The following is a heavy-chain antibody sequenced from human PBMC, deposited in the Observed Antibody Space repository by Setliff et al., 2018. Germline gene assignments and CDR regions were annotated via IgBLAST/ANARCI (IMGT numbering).Heavy chain of an antibody. CDR1: GGSFSNYY. CDR3: RFWSSYYKNDY. D-gene: IGHD3-3*01. V-gene: IGHV4-34*01. CDR2: VSHSGST. Sequence: SSETLSLTCAVYGGSFSNYYWSWIRQPPGKGLEWLGEVSHSGSTNYNPSLKSRVTMSVDTSKNQFSLKVFSVTAADTAVYYCRFWSSYYKNDYWAQGTLVTVSS. J-gene: IGHJ4*02.